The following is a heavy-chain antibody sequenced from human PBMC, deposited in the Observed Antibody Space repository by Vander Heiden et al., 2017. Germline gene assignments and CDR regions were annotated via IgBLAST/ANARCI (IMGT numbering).Heavy chain of an antibody. Sequence: VESGGDLIQPGGSLRLSWAGSGFIVSINYMTWVRQAPGKGPEWVSVIYAGGDTYYADSVKGRFTASRDNSKNTLYLQMNDLRAEDTAVYYCATTLCRGTSCSYDGLDIWGPGTMVTVST. CDR1: GFIVSINY. D-gene: IGHD2-2*01. V-gene: IGHV3-53*01. J-gene: IGHJ3*02. CDR2: IYAGGDT. CDR3: ATTLCRGTSCSYDGLDI.